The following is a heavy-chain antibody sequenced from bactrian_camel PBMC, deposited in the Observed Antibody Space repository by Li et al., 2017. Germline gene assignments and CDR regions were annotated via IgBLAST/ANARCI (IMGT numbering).Heavy chain of an antibody. CDR3: AAATIYGGSWRDRARYNY. D-gene: IGHD6*01. J-gene: IGHJ4*01. Sequence: HVQLVESGGGSVQAGGSLRLSCAASGYTYSANRMAWFRQAPGKEREWVATIYTGGGSTYYADSVKGRFTISQDSARNTVYLQMNSPKPEDTAMYYCAAATIYGGSWRDRARYNYWGQGTQVTVS. V-gene: IGHV3S1*01. CDR2: IYTGGGST. CDR1: GYTYSANR.